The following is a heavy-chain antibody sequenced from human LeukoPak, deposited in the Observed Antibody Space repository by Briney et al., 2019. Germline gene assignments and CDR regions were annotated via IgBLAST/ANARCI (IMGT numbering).Heavy chain of an antibody. CDR1: GFTFNSYA. J-gene: IGHJ4*02. V-gene: IGHV3-30*18. CDR2: ISYDGSNK. D-gene: IGHD5-18*01. Sequence: PGGSLRLSCAASGFTFNSYAVHWVRQAPGKGLEWVAVISYDGSNKYYADSVKGRFTISRDNSKNTLYLQMNSLRAEDTAVYYCVEGQPGGTQLPSWAPYYFDYWGQGTLVTVSS. CDR3: VEGQPGGTQLPSWAPYYFDY.